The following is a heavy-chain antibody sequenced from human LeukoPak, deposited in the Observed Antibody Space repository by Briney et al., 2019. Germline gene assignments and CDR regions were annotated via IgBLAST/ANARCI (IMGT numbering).Heavy chain of an antibody. CDR3: ARGGVKHSSSAGPIDY. V-gene: IGHV3-74*01. CDR2: INSDGSST. Sequence: GGSLRLSCAASGFTFSNYWMHWVRQAPGKGLVWVSRINSDGSSTAYADSVKGRFTISRDNAKNTLYLQMNSLRAEDTAVYHCARGGVKHSSSAGPIDYWGQGTLVTVSS. CDR1: GFTFSNYW. J-gene: IGHJ4*02. D-gene: IGHD6-6*01.